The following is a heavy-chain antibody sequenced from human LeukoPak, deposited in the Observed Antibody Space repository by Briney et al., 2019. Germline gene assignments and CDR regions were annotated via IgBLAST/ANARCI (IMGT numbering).Heavy chain of an antibody. Sequence: GGSLRLPCAASGFTFSSYAMTWVRQAPGKGLEWVSGISGSGAAAYYAVSVKGRFTISRDSPKNTLYLQMTSLRAEDTAIYYCARGSTGSTYYYMDVWGKGTTVTVSS. V-gene: IGHV3-23*01. CDR2: ISGSGAAA. J-gene: IGHJ6*03. CDR3: ARGSTGSTYYYMDV. CDR1: GFTFSSYA. D-gene: IGHD2-8*02.